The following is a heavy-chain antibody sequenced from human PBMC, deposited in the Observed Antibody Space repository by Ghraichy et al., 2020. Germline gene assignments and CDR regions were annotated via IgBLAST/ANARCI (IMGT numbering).Heavy chain of an antibody. CDR3: ARTHDSSAQKARPFGAYYYGMDV. D-gene: IGHD4-11*01. CDR2: ISSNGGST. V-gene: IGHV3-64*01. J-gene: IGHJ6*02. CDR1: GFTFSSYA. Sequence: GGSLRLSCAASGFTFSSYAMHWVRQAPGKGLEYVSAISSNGGSTYYANSVKGRFTISRDNSKNTLYLQMGSLRAEDMAVYYCARTHDSSAQKARPFGAYYYGMDVWGQGTTVTVSS.